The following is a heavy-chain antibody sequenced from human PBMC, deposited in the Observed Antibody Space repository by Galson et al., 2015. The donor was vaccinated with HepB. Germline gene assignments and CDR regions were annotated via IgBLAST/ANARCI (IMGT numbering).Heavy chain of an antibody. CDR1: GFTFSRYT. CDR3: ARDLSGSGGYSFGY. D-gene: IGHD5-18*01. Sequence: SLRLSCVASGFTFSRYTMNWVRQAPGKGLEWVSCISSSSSYKYYADSVKGRFTISRDNAKNSLHLQMNSLRADDTAVYYCARDLSGSGGYSFGYWGQGALVTVSA. V-gene: IGHV3-21*01. J-gene: IGHJ4*02. CDR2: ISSSSSYK.